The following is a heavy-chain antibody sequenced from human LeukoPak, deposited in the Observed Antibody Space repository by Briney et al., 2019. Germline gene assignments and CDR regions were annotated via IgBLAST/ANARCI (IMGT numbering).Heavy chain of an antibody. J-gene: IGHJ6*02. V-gene: IGHV3-30-3*01. Sequence: GGSLRLSCAASGVTFSNYPMHCVRQAAGKGLEWVAVVSNDGNNKYYAASVWGRFTISRDNSKYTLYLQMDSLRADDTAVYYCATENYDVLTGAPWNGMDFWGPGTTVIVSS. D-gene: IGHD3-9*01. CDR1: GVTFSNYP. CDR2: VSNDGNNK. CDR3: ATENYDVLTGAPWNGMDF.